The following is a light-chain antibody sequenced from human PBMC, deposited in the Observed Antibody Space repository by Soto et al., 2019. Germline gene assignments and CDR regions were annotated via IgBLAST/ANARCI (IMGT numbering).Light chain of an antibody. J-gene: IGKJ1*01. Sequence: DSQIAKSPSSLTQSVVDRVTISCHDSQSISTYLNWYQQKQGKAPNILIYTAYSMQTGVTSRFSGSGSGTDFTLTIRSMQHEDFATYFCKQSYSRHRKFGQGNKVDIK. CDR3: KQSYSRHRK. V-gene: IGKV1-39*01. CDR1: QSISTY. CDR2: TAY.